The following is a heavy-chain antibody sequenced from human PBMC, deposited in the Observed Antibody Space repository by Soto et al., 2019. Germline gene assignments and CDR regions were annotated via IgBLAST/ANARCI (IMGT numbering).Heavy chain of an antibody. CDR2: IIPILDVA. CDR3: AQMWFGELWHGMDV. D-gene: IGHD3-10*01. Sequence: QLVQSGAEVKKPGSSVKVSCKASGGDFLSYTISWVRQAPGQGPEWMGTIIPILDVAKNAQKFQDRVAITADKATSTVYMELRSLRSDDTAVYYCAQMWFGELWHGMDVWGQGTTITVSS. J-gene: IGHJ6*02. CDR1: GGDFLSYT. V-gene: IGHV1-69*02.